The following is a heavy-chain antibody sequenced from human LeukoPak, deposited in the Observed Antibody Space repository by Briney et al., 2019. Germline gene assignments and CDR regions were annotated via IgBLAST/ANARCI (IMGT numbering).Heavy chain of an antibody. CDR1: GFTFSSYK. Sequence: PGGSLRLSCAASGFTFSSYKMNWVRQAPGKGLEWVSYINTSDSNIYYADSVKGRFTISRDNAKNSLYLQMNSLRAEDTAVYYCARGGGSSWCLDCWGQGTLVTVSS. J-gene: IGHJ4*02. D-gene: IGHD6-13*01. CDR3: ARGGGSSWCLDC. V-gene: IGHV3-48*03. CDR2: INTSDSNI.